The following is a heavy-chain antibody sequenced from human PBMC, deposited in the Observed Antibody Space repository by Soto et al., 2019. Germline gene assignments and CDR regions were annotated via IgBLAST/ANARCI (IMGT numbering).Heavy chain of an antibody. J-gene: IGHJ5*02. D-gene: IGHD3-10*01. CDR3: ARPVITMVRGVNVVDP. CDR1: GGSISSPGYY. CDR2: IYYSGST. V-gene: IGHV4-39*01. Sequence: PSEPLSLTCTVSGGSISSPGYYCGWISQPPGKGLEWIGSIYYSGSTYYNPSLKSRVTISVDTSKNQFSLKLSSVTAADTAVYYFARPVITMVRGVNVVDPWGHGTLVTVSS.